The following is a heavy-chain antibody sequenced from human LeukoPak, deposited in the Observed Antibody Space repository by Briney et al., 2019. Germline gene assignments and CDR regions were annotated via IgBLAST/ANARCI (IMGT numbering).Heavy chain of an antibody. CDR2: IWYDGSNK. D-gene: IGHD2-15*01. Sequence: GGSLRLSCAASGFTFRSYGMHWVRQAPGKGLEWVATIWYDGSNKYYADSVKGRFTISRDNSKNTLSLQMNSLRAEDTAVYYCATTRGVKGSYYFDYWGQGTLVTVSS. CDR3: ATTRGVKGSYYFDY. J-gene: IGHJ4*02. V-gene: IGHV3-33*01. CDR1: GFTFRSYG.